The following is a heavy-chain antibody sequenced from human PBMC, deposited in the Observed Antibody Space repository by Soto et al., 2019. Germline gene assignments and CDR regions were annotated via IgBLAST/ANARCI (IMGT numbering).Heavy chain of an antibody. Sequence: EVQLVESGGGLVQPGGSLRLSCAASRFTFNSYWMSWVRQAPGKGLEWEANIKEDGSEKYYVDSVKGRFTISRDNDKKSLYLQMNSLRGEDMAVYYCARDIGSYRSLVAFDIWGQGTMVTVSS. CDR1: RFTFNSYW. V-gene: IGHV3-7*03. D-gene: IGHD3-3*01. CDR3: ARDIGSYRSLVAFDI. CDR2: IKEDGSEK. J-gene: IGHJ3*02.